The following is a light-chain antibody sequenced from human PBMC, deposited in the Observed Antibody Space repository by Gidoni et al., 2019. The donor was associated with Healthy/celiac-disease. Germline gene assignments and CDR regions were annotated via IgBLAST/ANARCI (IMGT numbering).Light chain of an antibody. Sequence: EIVITQSPATLSVSPGERATLSCRASHSVSSNLAWYQQKPGQAPRLLIYGASTRATGIPARFSGSGSGTEFTLTISSLQSEDFAVYYCQQYNNWPRWTFXXXTKVEIK. V-gene: IGKV3-15*01. CDR3: QQYNNWPRWT. CDR1: HSVSSN. J-gene: IGKJ1*01. CDR2: GAS.